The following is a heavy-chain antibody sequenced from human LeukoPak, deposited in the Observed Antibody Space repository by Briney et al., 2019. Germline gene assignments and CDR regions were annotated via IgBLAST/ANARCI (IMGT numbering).Heavy chain of an antibody. Sequence: SETLSLTCTVSGGSIDPYYWSWIRQPPGKGLEWIGYFFYSGSTNYNPSLKSRVIISIDTSKNQISLSLSSVTAADTAVYYCARTPRITMVRGVFRSRAFDIWGQGTMVTVSS. CDR2: FFYSGST. V-gene: IGHV4-59*01. D-gene: IGHD3-10*01. CDR1: GGSIDPYY. J-gene: IGHJ3*02. CDR3: ARTPRITMVRGVFRSRAFDI.